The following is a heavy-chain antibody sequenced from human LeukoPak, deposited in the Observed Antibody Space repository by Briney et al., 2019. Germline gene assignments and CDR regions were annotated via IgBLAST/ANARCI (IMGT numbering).Heavy chain of an antibody. J-gene: IGHJ4*02. V-gene: IGHV3-43D*03. D-gene: IGHD5-18*01. CDR1: GFTFDDYA. Sequence: GGSLRLSCAASGFTFDDYAMHWVRQAPGKGLEWVSLISWDGGSTYYADSVKGRFTISRDNAKNSLYLQMNSLRAEDTAVYYCARGGYSYGLDYFDYWGQGTLVTVSS. CDR2: ISWDGGST. CDR3: ARGGYSYGLDYFDY.